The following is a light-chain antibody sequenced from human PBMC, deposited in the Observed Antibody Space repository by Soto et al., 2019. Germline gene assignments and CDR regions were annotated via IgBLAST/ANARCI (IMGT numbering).Light chain of an antibody. V-gene: IGKV3D-15*01. CDR2: GAS. Sequence: IVMTQSPDTLSVSPGEGATLSCRTSQGVGNKLAWYQQKPGQAPRLLIYGASSRATGIPDRFSGSGSGTDFTLTISRLEPEDFAVYYVPQYDIWRFGEMTMVDVK. CDR3: PQYDIWR. J-gene: IGKJ1*01. CDR1: QGVGNK.